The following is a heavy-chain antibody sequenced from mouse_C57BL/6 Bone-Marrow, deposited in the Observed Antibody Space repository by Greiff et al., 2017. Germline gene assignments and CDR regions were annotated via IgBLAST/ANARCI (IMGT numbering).Heavy chain of an antibody. D-gene: IGHD1-1*01. CDR2: IYPGSGST. J-gene: IGHJ4*01. Sequence: VQLQQPGAELVKPGASVKMSCKASGYNFTGYWITWVKQRPGQGLEWIGEIYPGSGSTKYHAKFKSKATLTVDTSSSTAYMQLSSLTSEDSSVYYCSRPTGDAMDDWGQGTSVTVSS. CDR1: GYNFTGYW. V-gene: IGHV1-55*01. CDR3: SRPTGDAMDD.